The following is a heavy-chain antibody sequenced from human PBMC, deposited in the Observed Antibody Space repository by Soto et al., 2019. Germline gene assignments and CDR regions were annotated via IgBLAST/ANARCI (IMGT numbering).Heavy chain of an antibody. CDR2: IYYSGST. CDR3: ARVGVVATSNYDY. V-gene: IGHV4-31*03. CDR1: GGSISSGGYY. D-gene: IGHD5-12*01. Sequence: SETLSLTCTVSGGSISSGGYYWSWIRQHPGKGLEWIGYIYYSGSTYYNPSLKSRVTISVDTSKNQFSLKLSSVTVADTAVYYCARVGVVATSNYDYWGQGTLVTVSS. J-gene: IGHJ4*02.